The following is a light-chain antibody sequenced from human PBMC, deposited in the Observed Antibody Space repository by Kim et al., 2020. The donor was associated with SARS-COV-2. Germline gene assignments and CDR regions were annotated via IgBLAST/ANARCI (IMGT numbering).Light chain of an antibody. CDR2: GAS. V-gene: IGKV3-20*01. Sequence: SPGERVTLSCRASQSVSSSYLAWYQQKPGQAPRLLIYGASSRATGIPDRFSGSGSGTDFTLTISRLEPEDFAVYYCQQYGSSPLTFGGGTKVEIK. CDR3: QQYGSSPLT. CDR1: QSVSSSY. J-gene: IGKJ4*01.